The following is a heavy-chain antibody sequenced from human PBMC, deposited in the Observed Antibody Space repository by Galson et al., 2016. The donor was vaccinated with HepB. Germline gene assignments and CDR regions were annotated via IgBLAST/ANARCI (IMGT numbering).Heavy chain of an antibody. J-gene: IGHJ4*02. V-gene: IGHV6-1*01. CDR2: TYYRSRWYN. D-gene: IGHD3-3*01. Sequence: CAISGDSVSSNSAAWNWIRQSPSRGLEWLGRTYYRSRWYNDYAVSVKGRITINPDTSKNQFSLQLNSVTPEDTAVYYCARAQDGPRWRYFDYWGQRTLVTVSS. CDR1: GDSVSSNSAA. CDR3: ARAQDGPRWRYFDY.